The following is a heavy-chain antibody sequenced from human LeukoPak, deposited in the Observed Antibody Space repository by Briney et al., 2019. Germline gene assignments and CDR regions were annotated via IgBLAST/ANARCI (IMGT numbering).Heavy chain of an antibody. J-gene: IGHJ2*01. CDR1: GGSISGGSYF. D-gene: IGHD3-22*01. Sequence: SETLSLTCTVSGGSISGGSYFWGWIRQPPGSGLEWIGNIYYTGSTYHNPSLKSRVTISVDTSKNQFSLKLTSVTAADTAVYHCARGVTMIVVVIHDWYFDLWGRGTLVTVSS. V-gene: IGHV4-39*01. CDR2: IYYTGST. CDR3: ARGVTMIVVVIHDWYFDL.